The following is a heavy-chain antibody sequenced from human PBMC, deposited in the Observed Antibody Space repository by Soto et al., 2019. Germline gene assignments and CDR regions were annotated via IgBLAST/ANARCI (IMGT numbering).Heavy chain of an antibody. D-gene: IGHD6-6*01. CDR2: IYSGGST. J-gene: IGHJ6*02. CDR1: GFTVSSNY. CDR3: AREGYIAARPRDYYYGMDV. Sequence: EVQLVETGGGLIQPGGSRRLSCAASGFTVSSNYISWVRQAPGKGLEWVSVIYSGGSTYYADSVKGRFTISRDNSKNTLYLQMNSLRAEDTAVYYCAREGYIAARPRDYYYGMDVWGQGTTVTVSS. V-gene: IGHV3-53*02.